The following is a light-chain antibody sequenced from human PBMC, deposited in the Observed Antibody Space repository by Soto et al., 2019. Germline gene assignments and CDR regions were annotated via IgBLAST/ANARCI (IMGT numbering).Light chain of an antibody. CDR2: KAS. CDR3: QQYNSYSPLT. V-gene: IGKV1-5*03. J-gene: IGKJ4*01. CDR1: QSISSW. Sequence: IPMTQSPYTLSSSVGDRVTITCRASQSISSWLAWYQQKPGKAPRLLNYKASDLESGVPSRFSGSGSGTDFTLTISSLQPDDFATYYCQQYNSYSPLTFGGGTKVDI.